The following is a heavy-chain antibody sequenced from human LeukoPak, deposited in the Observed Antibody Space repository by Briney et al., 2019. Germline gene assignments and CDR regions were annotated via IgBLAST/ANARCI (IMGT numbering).Heavy chain of an antibody. D-gene: IGHD3-22*01. CDR3: ARYYYDSSVTLYYFDY. V-gene: IGHV3-21*01. CDR2: ISSSSSYI. J-gene: IGHJ4*02. CDR1: GLSFSNYA. Sequence: SGGSLRLSCAASGLSFSNYAMNWVRQAPGKGLEWVSSISSSSSYIYYADSVKGRFTISRDNAKNSLYLQMNSLRAEDTAVYYCARYYYDSSVTLYYFDYWGQGTLVTVSS.